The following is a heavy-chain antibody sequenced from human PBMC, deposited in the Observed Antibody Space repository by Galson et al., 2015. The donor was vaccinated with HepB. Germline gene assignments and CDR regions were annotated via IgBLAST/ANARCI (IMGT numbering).Heavy chain of an antibody. CDR3: ARDYYDSRSKDYEWDDAFDI. V-gene: IGHV3-20*01. D-gene: IGHD3-22*01. Sequence: SLRLSCAASGFTFDDYGMSWVRQAPGKGLEWVSGINWNGGSTGYADSVKGRFTISRDNAKNSLYLQMNSLRAEDTALYHCARDYYDSRSKDYEWDDAFDIWGQATMVTVSS. CDR2: INWNGGST. J-gene: IGHJ3*02. CDR1: GFTFDDYG.